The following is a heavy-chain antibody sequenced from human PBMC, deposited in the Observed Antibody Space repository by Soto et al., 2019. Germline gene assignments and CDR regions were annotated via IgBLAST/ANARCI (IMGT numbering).Heavy chain of an antibody. CDR3: ARGGYTYGLDY. CDR1: GFTFSSYW. CDR2: IISDGTNI. J-gene: IGHJ4*02. Sequence: PGGSLRLSCAASGFTFSSYWMNWVRQVPGKGLVWVSRIISDGTNIDYADSVKGRFTISRDNAKNTLYLQMNSLRADDTAVYYCARGGYTYGLDYWGQGTLVTVSS. V-gene: IGHV3-74*01. D-gene: IGHD5-18*01.